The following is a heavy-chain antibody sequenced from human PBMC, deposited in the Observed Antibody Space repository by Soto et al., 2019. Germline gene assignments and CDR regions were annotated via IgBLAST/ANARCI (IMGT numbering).Heavy chain of an antibody. CDR2: IKSKTDGGTT. D-gene: IGHD3-9*01. J-gene: IGHJ4*02. CDR1: GFTFSNAW. CDR3: TTFRYGPIDY. Sequence: EVQLVESGGGLVKPGGSLRLSCAASGFTFSNAWMNWVRQAPGKGLEWVDRIKSKTDGGTTDYAAPVKGRFTISRDDSKNTLYLQMNSLKTEDTAVYYCTTFRYGPIDYWGQGTLVTVSS. V-gene: IGHV3-15*07.